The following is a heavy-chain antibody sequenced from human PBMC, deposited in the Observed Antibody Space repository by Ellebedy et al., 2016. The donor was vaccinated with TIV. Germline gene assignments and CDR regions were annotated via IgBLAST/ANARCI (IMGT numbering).Heavy chain of an antibody. V-gene: IGHV3-53*01. CDR1: GFTVSTNF. J-gene: IGHJ4*02. CDR3: ARTSGTWGNFFDY. D-gene: IGHD1-26*01. CDR2: IYNTGST. Sequence: GESLKISXAASGFTVSTNFMSWVRQAPGKGLEWVSVIYNTGSTYYADSVQGRLTISRDNSKNTLYLQMNNVRAEDTAVYYCARTSGTWGNFFDYWGQGTLVTVSS.